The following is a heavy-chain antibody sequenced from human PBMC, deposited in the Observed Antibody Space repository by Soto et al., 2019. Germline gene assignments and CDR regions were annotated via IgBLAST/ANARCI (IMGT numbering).Heavy chain of an antibody. CDR2: IYSGGST. J-gene: IGHJ3*02. D-gene: IGHD6-13*01. V-gene: IGHV3-53*02. Sequence: EVQLVETGGGLIQPGGSLRLSCAASGFSVSGDYMNWVRQAPGKGLEWVSIIYSGGSTYYAHSVKGRFTISRDHSNTTLFLQMNSLSAEDTAVYYGARASAAYSVAFDIWGQGTVVTVSS. CDR1: GFSVSGDY. CDR3: ARASAAYSVAFDI.